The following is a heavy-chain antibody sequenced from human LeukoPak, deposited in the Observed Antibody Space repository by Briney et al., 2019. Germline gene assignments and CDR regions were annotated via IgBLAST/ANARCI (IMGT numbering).Heavy chain of an antibody. J-gene: IGHJ4*02. CDR1: GYTFTSYA. D-gene: IGHD3-10*01. CDR3: ARSALLWFGELLGY. V-gene: IGHV1-3*01. CDR2: INAGNGNT. Sequence: ASVKVSCKASGYTFTSYAMHWVRQAPGQRLKWMGWINAGNGNTKYSQKFQGRVTITRDTSASTAYMELSSLRSEDTAVYYCARSALLWFGELLGYWGQGTLVTVSS.